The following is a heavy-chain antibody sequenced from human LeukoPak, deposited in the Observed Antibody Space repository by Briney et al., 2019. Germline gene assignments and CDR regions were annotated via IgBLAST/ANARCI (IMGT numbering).Heavy chain of an antibody. J-gene: IGHJ4*02. CDR3: ARAPVTSCRGAFCYPFDI. Sequence: GGSLRLSCAASGFALSSYAVSWVRQAPGKGLEWVSATSSSDAGTYHAESVRGRFTISRDNSKNTLYLQMNSPRADDAAVYYCARAPVTSCRGAFCYPFDIWGQGTLVTVSS. CDR1: GFALSSYA. V-gene: IGHV3-23*01. D-gene: IGHD2-15*01. CDR2: TSSSDAGT.